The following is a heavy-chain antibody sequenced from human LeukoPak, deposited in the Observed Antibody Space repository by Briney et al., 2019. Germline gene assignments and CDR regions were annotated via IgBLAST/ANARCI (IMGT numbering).Heavy chain of an antibody. J-gene: IGHJ4*02. CDR1: GFTLSTYA. V-gene: IGHV3-21*01. CDR3: ARCVMGDSGYDLDY. D-gene: IGHD5-12*01. Sequence: KSGGSLRLSCTASGFTLSTYAMNWVRQAPGKGLEWVSFISSSSIYIYYADSVRGRFTISRDNARNSLYLQMSSLRAEDTGIYYCARCVMGDSGYDLDYWRQGPLVTVSS. CDR2: ISSSSIYI.